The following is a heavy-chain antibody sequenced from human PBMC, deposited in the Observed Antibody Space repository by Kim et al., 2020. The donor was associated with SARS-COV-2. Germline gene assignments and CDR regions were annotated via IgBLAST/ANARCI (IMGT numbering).Heavy chain of an antibody. Sequence: GGSLRLSCAASGFSVSSNHLSWVRQAPGKGLEWVSVFSSGGSTSYADSVKGRFTISRDNSKNTLYLQMNSLRAADTAVYYCSSLRGEHWGQGTLVTVSS. CDR3: SSLRGEH. J-gene: IGHJ1*01. V-gene: IGHV3-53*01. CDR2: FSSGGST. D-gene: IGHD3-10*01. CDR1: GFSVSSNH.